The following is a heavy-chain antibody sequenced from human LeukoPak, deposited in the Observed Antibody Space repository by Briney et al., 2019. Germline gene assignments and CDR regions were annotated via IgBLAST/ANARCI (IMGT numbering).Heavy chain of an antibody. V-gene: IGHV4-59*08. J-gene: IGHJ4*02. CDR2: IYYSGST. CDR1: GGSNSSYY. CDR3: ASLTLDYAFDY. D-gene: IGHD4-17*01. Sequence: SETLSLTCTVSGGSNSSYYWSWIRQPPGKGLEWIGYIYYSGSTNYNPSLKSRVTISGDTSKNQFSLKLSSVTAADTAVYYCASLTLDYAFDYWGQGTLVTVSS.